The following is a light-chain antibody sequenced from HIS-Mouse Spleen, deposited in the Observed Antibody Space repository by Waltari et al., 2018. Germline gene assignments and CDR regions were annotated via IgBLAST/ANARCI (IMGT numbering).Light chain of an antibody. J-gene: IGKJ4*01. CDR2: GAS. V-gene: IGKV3-15*01. Sequence: EIVMTQSPATLSVSPGERATLSCRAHQSVSSNLAWYQQKPGQAPRLLLYGASTRATGIPARFSGSGSGTEFTLTISSLQSEDFAVYYCQQYNNWPLTFGGGTKVEIK. CDR3: QQYNNWPLT. CDR1: QSVSSN.